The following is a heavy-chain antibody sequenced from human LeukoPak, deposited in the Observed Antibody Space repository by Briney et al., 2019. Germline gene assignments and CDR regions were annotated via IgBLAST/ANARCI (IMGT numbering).Heavy chain of an antibody. Sequence: GGSLRLSCAAPGFSFISYGMHWVRQAPGKGLEWVGVISDDGRNKKYADSAKGRFTISRDNSKDTLYLKMNSLRDEDTAVYYCAKRPSDYGDYVTYFDYWGQGTLVTVSS. CDR2: ISDDGRNK. J-gene: IGHJ4*02. CDR3: AKRPSDYGDYVTYFDY. D-gene: IGHD4-17*01. V-gene: IGHV3-30*18. CDR1: GFSFISYG.